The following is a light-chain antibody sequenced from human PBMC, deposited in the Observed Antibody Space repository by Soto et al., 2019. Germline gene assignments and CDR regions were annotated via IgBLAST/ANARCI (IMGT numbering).Light chain of an antibody. CDR3: QQYNNWPWT. CDR2: GAS. J-gene: IGKJ1*01. CDR1: RSVSSN. V-gene: IGKV3-15*01. Sequence: EIVMTQSTATLSVSPGERATLSCRASRSVSSNLAWYQQKPGQGPRLLIFGASTRDTGIPARFSGSGSGTEFTLTISSLQSEDFAVYYCQQYNNWPWTFGQGTKVDIK.